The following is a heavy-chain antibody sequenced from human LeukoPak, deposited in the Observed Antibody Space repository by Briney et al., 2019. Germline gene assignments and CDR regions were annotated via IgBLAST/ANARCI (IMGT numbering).Heavy chain of an antibody. Sequence: GGSLRLSCATSKFTFSNYWMTWVRQAPGKGLEWVANINQDGSERYYVDSVKGRFTISRDNAKNSLYLQMNSLRAEDTAVYYCAREEYCSSTSCYEYYYYYMDVWGKGTTVTVSS. CDR2: INQDGSER. J-gene: IGHJ6*03. CDR1: KFTFSNYW. CDR3: AREEYCSSTSCYEYYYYYMDV. V-gene: IGHV3-7*01. D-gene: IGHD2-2*01.